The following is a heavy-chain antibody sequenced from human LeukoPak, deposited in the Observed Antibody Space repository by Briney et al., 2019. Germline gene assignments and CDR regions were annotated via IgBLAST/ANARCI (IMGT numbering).Heavy chain of an antibody. CDR1: GGSIVSPY. CDR2: TSYGGNT. J-gene: IGHJ5*02. V-gene: IGHV4-59*08. Sequence: SETLSLTCTVSGGSIVSPYFNWVRQTPGTGLEWIGYTSYGGNTRYTPSLESRGSMSIDTSKRQFSLKLHSVTAADSAVYYCTGYAADSSTYYQWFDPWGQGTLVTVSS. D-gene: IGHD3-22*01. CDR3: TGYAADSSTYYQWFDP.